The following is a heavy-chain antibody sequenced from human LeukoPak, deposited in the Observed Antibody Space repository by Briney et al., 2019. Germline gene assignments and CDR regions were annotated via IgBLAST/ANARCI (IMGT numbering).Heavy chain of an antibody. V-gene: IGHV1-2*02. CDR1: GYTFTGYY. CDR3: GSYYESSGFKIEY. D-gene: IGHD3-22*01. CDR2: INPNSGGT. Sequence: ASVKVSCKASGYTFTGYYMHWVRQAPGQGLEWMGWINPNSGGTNYAQKFQGRVTLTRDTSISTAYMELSSLRSDDTAVYYCGSYYESSGFKIEYWGQGTLVTVSS. J-gene: IGHJ4*02.